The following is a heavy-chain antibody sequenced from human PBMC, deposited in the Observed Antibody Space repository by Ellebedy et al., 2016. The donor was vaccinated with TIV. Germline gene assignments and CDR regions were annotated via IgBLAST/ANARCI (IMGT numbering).Heavy chain of an antibody. CDR2: SISSGGST. D-gene: IGHD6-13*01. CDR3: AKSSVAATACFDH. CDR1: GFTFSDYY. J-gene: IGHJ4*02. Sequence: PGGSLRLSCAASGFTFSDYYINWIRQAPGKGLEWVSGSISSGGSTYYTDSVKGRFTMSRDNSKNTLYLQMNSLRAEDTAVYYCAKSSVAATACFDHWGQGTLVTVSS. V-gene: IGHV3-23*01.